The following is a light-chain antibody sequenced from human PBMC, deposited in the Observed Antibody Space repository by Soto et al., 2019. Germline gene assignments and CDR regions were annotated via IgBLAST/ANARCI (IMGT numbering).Light chain of an antibody. CDR3: QQYGSFTWT. J-gene: IGKJ1*01. V-gene: IGKV3-20*01. Sequence: EMVLTQSPCTLSLFPGEGATLSFRTSQSVSSSYLAWYQQKPGQAPRLLIYGASSRATGIPDRFSGSGSGTDFTLTISRLEPEAFAVYYCQQYGSFTWTFGQGTKVDIK. CDR2: GAS. CDR1: QSVSSSY.